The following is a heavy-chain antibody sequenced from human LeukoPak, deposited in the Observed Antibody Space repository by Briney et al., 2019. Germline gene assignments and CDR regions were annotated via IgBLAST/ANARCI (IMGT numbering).Heavy chain of an antibody. Sequence: PGVPVSLSCAASGFTFRNSYMRCPRQSPGKGRKCVGRIKSQTDGGTTDYAAPVKCRFTISRDDSKNTLYLQMNSLKTENTAVYYCTTHPLLYSSGSYYHSGQGTLVTVSS. CDR2: IKSQTDGGTT. D-gene: IGHD3-10*01. CDR3: TTHPLLYSSGSYYH. V-gene: IGHV3-15*01. CDR1: GFTFRNSY. J-gene: IGHJ5*02.